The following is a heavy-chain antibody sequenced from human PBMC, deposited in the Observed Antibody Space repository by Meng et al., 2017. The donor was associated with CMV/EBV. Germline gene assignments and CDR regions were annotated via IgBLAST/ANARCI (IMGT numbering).Heavy chain of an antibody. J-gene: IGHJ6*02. V-gene: IGHV4-30-4*08. Sequence: LRLSCTVSGGSISSGDYYWSWIRQPPGKGLEWIGYIYYSGSTYYNPSLKSRVTISVDTSKSQFSLKLSSVTAADTAVYYCARGYCSSTSCYYYYGMDVWGQGTTVTVSS. D-gene: IGHD2-2*01. CDR2: IYYSGST. CDR1: GGSISSGDYY. CDR3: ARGYCSSTSCYYYYGMDV.